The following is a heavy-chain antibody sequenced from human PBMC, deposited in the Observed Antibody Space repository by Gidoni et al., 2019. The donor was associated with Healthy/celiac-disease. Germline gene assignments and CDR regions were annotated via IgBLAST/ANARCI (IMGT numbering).Heavy chain of an antibody. CDR1: GFTFSSYS. J-gene: IGHJ1*01. CDR3: ASTQEYYYDSSGYPLEYFQH. V-gene: IGHV3-48*02. D-gene: IGHD3-22*01. CDR2: ISSSSSTI. Sequence: EVQLVESGGGLVQPGGSLRLSCAASGFTFSSYSMNWVRQAPGKGLEWVSYISSSSSTIYYADSVKGRFTISRDNAKNSLYLQMNSLRDEDTAVYYCASTQEYYYDSSGYPLEYFQHWGQGTLVTVSS.